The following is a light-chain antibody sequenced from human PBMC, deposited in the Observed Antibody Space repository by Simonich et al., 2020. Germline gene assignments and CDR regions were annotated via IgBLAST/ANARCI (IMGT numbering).Light chain of an antibody. Sequence: DIQLTQSPSFLSASVGARVTITCRASQGISSYLACYQQKPGKAPKLLIYAASTLQSGGPSRFSGSGSGTEFTLTISSLQPEDFATYYCQQLNSYPITFGQGTRLEIK. J-gene: IGKJ5*01. CDR2: AAS. CDR3: QQLNSYPIT. CDR1: QGISSY. V-gene: IGKV1-9*01.